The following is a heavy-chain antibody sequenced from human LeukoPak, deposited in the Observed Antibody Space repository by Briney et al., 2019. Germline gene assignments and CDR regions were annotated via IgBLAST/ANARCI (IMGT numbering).Heavy chain of an antibody. V-gene: IGHV1-69*13. CDR2: IIPIFGTA. J-gene: IGHJ6*02. D-gene: IGHD2-2*02. Sequence: ASVKVSCKASGGTFSSYAISWVRQAPGQGLEWMGGIIPIFGTANYAQKFQGRVTITADESASTAYMELSSLRSEDTAVYYCARIYCSSTSCYTYYGMDVWGQGTTVTVSS. CDR3: ARIYCSSTSCYTYYGMDV. CDR1: GGTFSSYA.